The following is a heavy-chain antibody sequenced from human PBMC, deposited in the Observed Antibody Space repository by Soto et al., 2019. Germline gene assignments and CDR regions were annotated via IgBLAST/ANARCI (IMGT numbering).Heavy chain of an antibody. Sequence: QVQLVQSGAEVKKPGSSVKVSCKASGGTFSSYTISWVRQAPGQGLEWMGRIIPILGIANYAQKFQGRVTITADKSPSTAYVELSSLRSEDTAVYSCARAVYYGSGSPTLSGMDVWGQGTTVTVSS. CDR2: IIPILGIA. CDR1: GGTFSSYT. J-gene: IGHJ6*02. D-gene: IGHD3-10*01. V-gene: IGHV1-69*02. CDR3: ARAVYYGSGSPTLSGMDV.